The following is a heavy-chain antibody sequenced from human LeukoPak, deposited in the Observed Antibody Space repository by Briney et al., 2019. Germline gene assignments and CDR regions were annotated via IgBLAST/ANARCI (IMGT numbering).Heavy chain of an antibody. Sequence: PSETLSLTCAVYGGSFSGYYWSWIRQPPGKGLEWIGEINHSGSTNYNPSLKSRVTISVDTSKNQFSLKLSSVTAADTAVYYCAREDIVVVPAALRVHDYWGQGTLVTVSS. CDR3: AREDIVVVPAALRVHDY. D-gene: IGHD2-2*01. CDR1: GGSFSGYY. V-gene: IGHV4-34*01. CDR2: INHSGST. J-gene: IGHJ4*02.